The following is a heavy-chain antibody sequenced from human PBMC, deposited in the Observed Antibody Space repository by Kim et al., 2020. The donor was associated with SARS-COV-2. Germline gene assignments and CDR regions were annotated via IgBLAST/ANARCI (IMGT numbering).Heavy chain of an antibody. D-gene: IGHD3-10*01. CDR2: ISSSSSTI. CDR3: ARDLLIAPLYYYGSGSYSFDY. CDR1: GFTFSSYS. Sequence: GGSLRLSCAASGFTFSSYSMNWVRQAPGKGLEWVSYISSSSSTIYYADSVKGRFTISRDNAKNSLYLQMNSLRDEDTAVYYCARDLLIAPLYYYGSGSYSFDYWGQGTLVTVSS. J-gene: IGHJ4*02. V-gene: IGHV3-48*02.